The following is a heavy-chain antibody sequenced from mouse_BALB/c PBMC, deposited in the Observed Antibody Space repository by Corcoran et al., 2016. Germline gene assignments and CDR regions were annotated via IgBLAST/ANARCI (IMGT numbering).Heavy chain of an antibody. D-gene: IGHD2-1*01. V-gene: IGHV1S34*01. CDR1: GYSFTGYY. CDR2: ISCYNGAT. J-gene: IGHJ4*01. Sequence: LVKTGTSVKISCKDSGYSFTGYYMHWVNQSHGKSLEWIGYISCYNGATSYNQKFKGKATFTVDTSSSTAYMQFNSLTSEDSAVYYCARRHGNDAMDYWGQGASVTVSS. CDR3: ARRHGNDAMDY.